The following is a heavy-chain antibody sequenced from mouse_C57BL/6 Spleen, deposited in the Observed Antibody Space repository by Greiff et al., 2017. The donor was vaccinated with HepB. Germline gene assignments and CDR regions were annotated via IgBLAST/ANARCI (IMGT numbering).Heavy chain of an antibody. CDR1: GYTFTSYW. Sequence: QVQLQQPGAELVMPGASVKLSCKASGYTFTSYWMHWVKQRPGQGLEWIGEIDPSDSYTNYNQKFKGKSTLTVDKSSSTAYMQRSSLTSEDSAVYYCARWDYYGSSYWFAYWGQGTLVTVSA. D-gene: IGHD1-1*01. CDR2: IDPSDSYT. J-gene: IGHJ3*01. V-gene: IGHV1-69*01. CDR3: ARWDYYGSSYWFAY.